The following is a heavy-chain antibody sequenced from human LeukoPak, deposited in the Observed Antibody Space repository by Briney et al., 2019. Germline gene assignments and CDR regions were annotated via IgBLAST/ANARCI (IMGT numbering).Heavy chain of an antibody. D-gene: IGHD3-9*01. J-gene: IGHJ3*02. Sequence: PGGSLRLSCAASGYTFSSYNMNWVRQAPGKGLEWVSCINTNSSYIYYAHSVKGRFTISRDNAKNPVYLQLNRLRAEDTAVYYCARGEGEETYYDIVTGASYALDIWGQGAMLTVSS. CDR1: GYTFSSYN. CDR2: INTNSSYI. CDR3: ARGEGEETYYDIVTGASYALDI. V-gene: IGHV3-21*04.